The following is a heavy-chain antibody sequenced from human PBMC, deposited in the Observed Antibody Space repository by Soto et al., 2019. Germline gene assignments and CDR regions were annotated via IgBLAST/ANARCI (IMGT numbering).Heavy chain of an antibody. V-gene: IGHV4-31*03. Sequence: QVQLQESGPGLVKPSQTLSLTCTVSGGSISSGGYYWSWIRQHPGKGLEWIGYIYYSGSTYYNPSLESRVTISVDTSKNQFSLKLSSVTAADTAVYYCARDRLESSGYSMYGMDVWGQGTTVTVSS. CDR3: ARDRLESSGYSMYGMDV. J-gene: IGHJ6*02. CDR1: GGSISSGGYY. D-gene: IGHD3-22*01. CDR2: IYYSGST.